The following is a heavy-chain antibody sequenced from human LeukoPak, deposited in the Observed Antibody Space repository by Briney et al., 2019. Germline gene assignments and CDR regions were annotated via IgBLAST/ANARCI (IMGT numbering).Heavy chain of an antibody. CDR3: ARVVPPWGSYRYFGY. J-gene: IGHJ4*02. D-gene: IGHD3-16*02. CDR1: GYTFSSYD. V-gene: IGHV1-8*01. Sequence: ASVKVSCKASGYTFSSYDINWVRQATGQGLEWMGWMNPNSGNTGYAQKFQGRVTMTRNTSISTAYMELSSLRSEDTAVYYCARVVPPWGSYRYFGYWGQGTLVTVSS. CDR2: MNPNSGNT.